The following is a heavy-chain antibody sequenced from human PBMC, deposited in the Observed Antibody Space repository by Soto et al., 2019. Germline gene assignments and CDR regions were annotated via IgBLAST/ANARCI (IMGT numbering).Heavy chain of an antibody. Sequence: QVQLQESGPGLVKPSQTLSLTCTVSCGSISSGDYYWSWIRQPTGKGLEWFGYIYYSGSTYYNPSLKSRLPISVDTSKNQCALTLSYVTAPDTAVYYCARSGGSSYYYYGMAVWGQGTTVTVSS. V-gene: IGHV4-30-4*01. CDR2: IYYSGST. CDR1: CGSISSGDYY. J-gene: IGHJ6*02. CDR3: ARSGGSSYYYYGMAV. D-gene: IGHD2-15*01.